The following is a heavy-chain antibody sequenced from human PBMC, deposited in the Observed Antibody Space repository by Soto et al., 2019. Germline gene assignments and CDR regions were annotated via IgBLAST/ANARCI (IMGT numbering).Heavy chain of an antibody. Sequence: TSVTLSLTCTVSGGSISSGDYYWSLIRQPPGKVLVWIVYIYYSGSPYYNPSLKRRVTISVDTSKNQFSLKLRSVTDADTAVYYCARYRVPSPYCSGGSCDTFDPWGQGTLVTVSS. J-gene: IGHJ5*02. CDR3: ARYRVPSPYCSGGSCDTFDP. D-gene: IGHD2-15*01. V-gene: IGHV4-30-4*01. CDR1: GGSISSGDYY. CDR2: IYYSGSP.